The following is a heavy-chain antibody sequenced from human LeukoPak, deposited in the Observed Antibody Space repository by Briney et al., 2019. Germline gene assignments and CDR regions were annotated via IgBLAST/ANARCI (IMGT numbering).Heavy chain of an antibody. J-gene: IGHJ5*02. CDR3: ARGEWFDP. CDR1: GASINYYY. CDR2: IYYSGST. V-gene: IGHV4-59*01. Sequence: SETLSLTCTVSGASINYYYWTWIRQPPGKGLEWIGYIYYSGSTNYNPSLKSRVTMSVDTSKNQFSLKLSSVTAADTAVYYCARGEWFDPWGPGTLVTISS.